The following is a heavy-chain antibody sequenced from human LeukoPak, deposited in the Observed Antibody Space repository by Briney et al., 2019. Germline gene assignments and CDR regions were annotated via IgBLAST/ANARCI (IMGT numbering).Heavy chain of an antibody. CDR1: GFTFRSYA. D-gene: IGHD3-16*01. Sequence: GGSLRLSCAASGFTFRSYAMSWVRQAPGKGLEWVSAISGSGGSTYYADSVKGRFTISRDNSKNTLHLQMNSLRAETTAVYYCARGGDYVWGRGYYFDYWGQGTLVTVSS. CDR2: ISGSGGST. V-gene: IGHV3-23*01. J-gene: IGHJ4*02. CDR3: ARGGDYVWGRGYYFDY.